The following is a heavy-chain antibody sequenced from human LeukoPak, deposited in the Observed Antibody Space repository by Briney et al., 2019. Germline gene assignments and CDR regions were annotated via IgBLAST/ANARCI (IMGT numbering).Heavy chain of an antibody. J-gene: IGHJ1*01. CDR2: IKSDGGT. V-gene: IGHV3-74*01. Sequence: GGSLRLSCAASGFTFSTYWMHWVRQAPGKGLVWVPRIKSDGGTNYADSVKGRFTISRDNAKKTVSLQMNSLRPEDTGVYYCARAPSEIGGYYPEYFRHWGQGTLVTVSS. D-gene: IGHD3-22*01. CDR1: GFTFSTYW. CDR3: ARAPSEIGGYYPEYFRH.